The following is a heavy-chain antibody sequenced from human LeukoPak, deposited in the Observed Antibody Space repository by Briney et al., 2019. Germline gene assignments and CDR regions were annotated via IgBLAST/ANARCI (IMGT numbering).Heavy chain of an antibody. CDR2: INPKSGDT. V-gene: IGHV1-2*02. Sequence: ASVKVSCKASGYTFTDYYMHWVRQAPGQGLEWMGRINPKSGDTNYAQKFQGRVTMTRDTSISTAYMDLSRLISDDTAVYYCAREGHLSHFDFWGQGTLVTVSS. CDR1: GYTFTDYY. J-gene: IGHJ4*02. CDR3: AREGHLSHFDF.